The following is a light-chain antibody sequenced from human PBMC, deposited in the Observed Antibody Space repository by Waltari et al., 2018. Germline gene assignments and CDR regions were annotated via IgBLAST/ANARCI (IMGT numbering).Light chain of an antibody. J-gene: IGLJ1*01. V-gene: IGLV2-14*01. CDR2: EVS. CDR3: SSFTSSSVYV. Sequence: QSALTQPASVSGSPGRPFTFSCPGPGSAVGGLTFSPWYQQYPGKAPKLMIFEVSNRPSGVSNRFSGSKSGNTASLTISGLQAEDEADYYCSSFTSSSVYVFGTGTKVTVL. CDR1: GSAVGGLTF.